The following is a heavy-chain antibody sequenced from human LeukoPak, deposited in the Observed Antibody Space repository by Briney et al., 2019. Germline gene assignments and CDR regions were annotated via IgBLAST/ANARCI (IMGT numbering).Heavy chain of an antibody. CDR3: AREGYYGDYSKSFYYMDF. Sequence: PSETLSLTCTVEGGYISSYYWSWIRQPAGKGLEWIGSIYTSENTDYNPSLKSRVTMSVDMSTSQFSLTLTSVTAADAAVYYCAREGYYGDYSKSFYYMDFWGKGTTVTVSS. CDR1: GGYISSYY. V-gene: IGHV4-4*07. J-gene: IGHJ6*03. D-gene: IGHD4-17*01. CDR2: IYTSENT.